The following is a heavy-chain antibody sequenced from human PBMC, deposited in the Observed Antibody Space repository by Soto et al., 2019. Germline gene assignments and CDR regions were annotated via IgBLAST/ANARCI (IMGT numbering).Heavy chain of an antibody. CDR1: GFTFSNYG. D-gene: IGHD6-13*01. J-gene: IGHJ4*02. CDR2: IWYDGSYK. V-gene: IGHV3-33*01. Sequence: QVQLVESGGGVVQPGRSLRLSCAASGFTFSNYGIHWVRQAPCKGLEWVAVIWYDGSYKYYADSVKGRFTISRDNSKNTLYLQMNSLRAEDTAVYYCARDLGARIAATAVDYWGQGTLVTVSS. CDR3: ARDLGARIAATAVDY.